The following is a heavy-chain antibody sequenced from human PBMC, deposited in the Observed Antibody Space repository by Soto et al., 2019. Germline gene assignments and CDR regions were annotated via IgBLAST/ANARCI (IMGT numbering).Heavy chain of an antibody. CDR3: ARGGYDDILTGYPYYYYGMDV. V-gene: IGHV4-34*01. Sequence: SSETLSLTCAVYGGSFSGYYWSWIRQPPGKGLEWIGEINHSGSTNYNPSLKSRVTISVDTSKNQFSLKLSSVTAADTAVYYCARGGYDDILTGYPYYYYGMDVWGQGTTVTVS. J-gene: IGHJ6*02. D-gene: IGHD3-9*01. CDR1: GGSFSGYY. CDR2: INHSGST.